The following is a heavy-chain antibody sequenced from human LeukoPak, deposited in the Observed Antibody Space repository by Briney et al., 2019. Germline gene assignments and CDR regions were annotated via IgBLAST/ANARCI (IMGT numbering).Heavy chain of an antibody. J-gene: IGHJ4*02. V-gene: IGHV1-58*01. D-gene: IGHD6-19*01. CDR2: ILVGSGNT. CDR1: GFTFTSTA. Sequence: SVTVSCKASGFTFTSTAVQWVRQARGQRLEWIGWILVGSGNTNYAQKLQGRVTMTTDTSTSTAYMELRSLRSDDTAVYHCARAGPQRGAVAGDYWGQGTLVTVSS. CDR3: ARAGPQRGAVAGDY.